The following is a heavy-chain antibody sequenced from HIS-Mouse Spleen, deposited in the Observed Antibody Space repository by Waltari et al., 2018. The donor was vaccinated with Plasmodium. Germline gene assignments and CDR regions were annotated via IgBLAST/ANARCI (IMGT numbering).Heavy chain of an antibody. Sequence: QVQLQESGPGLVKPSETLSLTCTVSGGSISSYYWSWIRQPPGKGLEWIGYIYYSGSTNYNPSLKSRVTISVDTSKNQFSLKLSSVTAADTAVYYCARAKYSSSWYWFDPWGQGTLVTVSS. CDR1: GGSISSYY. CDR3: ARAKYSSSWYWFDP. J-gene: IGHJ5*02. CDR2: IYYSGST. V-gene: IGHV4-59*01. D-gene: IGHD6-13*01.